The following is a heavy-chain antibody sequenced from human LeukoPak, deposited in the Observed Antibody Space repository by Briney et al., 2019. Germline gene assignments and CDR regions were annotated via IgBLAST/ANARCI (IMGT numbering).Heavy chain of an antibody. CDR3: ARDRRSGSVPDY. J-gene: IGHJ4*02. CDR2: ISGSSSYI. V-gene: IGHV3-21*01. Sequence: SGGSLRLSCAVSGFTFTTYSMDWVRQAPGKGLEWVSSISGSSSYIYYADSVKGRFTISRDNAKNSLYLQMNSLRAEDTAVYYCARDRRSGSVPDYWGQGTLVTVSS. CDR1: GFTFTTYS. D-gene: IGHD3-3*01.